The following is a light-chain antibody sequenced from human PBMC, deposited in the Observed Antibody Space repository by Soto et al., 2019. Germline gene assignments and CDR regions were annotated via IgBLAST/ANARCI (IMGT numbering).Light chain of an antibody. V-gene: IGLV2-14*01. CDR2: DVT. CDR3: SSYTSSSTLEV. Sequence: QSVLTQPASVSGSPGQSITISCTGTSSDVGGYNYVSWYQQHPGKAPKLIIYDVTNRPSGVSNRFSGSKSGNTVSLTISGLQAEDEADYYCSSYTSSSTLEVFGTGTKVTVL. J-gene: IGLJ1*01. CDR1: SSDVGGYNY.